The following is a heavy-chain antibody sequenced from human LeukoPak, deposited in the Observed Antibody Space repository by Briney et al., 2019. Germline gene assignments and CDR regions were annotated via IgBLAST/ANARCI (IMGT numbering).Heavy chain of an antibody. Sequence: ASVKVSCKASRYTFTSPGISWVRQAPRHGLEWLGWINTYNGNTNYAQKLQGRVTMTTDTPTSTAYMELRSPRSDDTAVYYCARDEQWLVPISRPFYGMDVWGQGTTVTVSS. CDR3: ARDEQWLVPISRPFYGMDV. V-gene: IGHV1-18*01. CDR1: RYTFTSPG. CDR2: INTYNGNT. J-gene: IGHJ6*02. D-gene: IGHD6-19*01.